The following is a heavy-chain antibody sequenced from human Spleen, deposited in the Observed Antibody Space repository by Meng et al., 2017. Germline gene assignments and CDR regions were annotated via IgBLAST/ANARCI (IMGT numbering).Heavy chain of an antibody. V-gene: IGHV1-8*01. D-gene: IGHD6-19*01. CDR2: INPNSGDT. J-gene: IGHJ4*02. CDR3: ARVLTNSSGWTNKDY. CDR1: GYTFTRNN. Sequence: ASVKVSCKASGYTFTRNNINWVRQAAGQGPEWMGWINPNSGDTGYAQKFQGRVTMTRDTSTSTVYMELSSLRSEDTAVYYCARVLTNSSGWTNKDYWGQGTLVTFSS.